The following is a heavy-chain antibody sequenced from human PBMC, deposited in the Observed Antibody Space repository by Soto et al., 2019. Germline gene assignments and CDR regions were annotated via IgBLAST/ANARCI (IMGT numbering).Heavy chain of an antibody. CDR3: ARDSGYCSGGSCYSAYYYYYGMDV. Sequence: GGSLRLSCAASGFTFSDYYMSWIRQAPGKGLEWVSYISSSSSYTNYADSVKGRFTISRGNAKNSLYLQMNSLRAEDTAVYYCARDSGYCSGGSCYSAYYYYYGMDVWGQGTTVTVSS. D-gene: IGHD2-15*01. CDR2: ISSSSSYT. V-gene: IGHV3-11*06. J-gene: IGHJ6*02. CDR1: GFTFSDYY.